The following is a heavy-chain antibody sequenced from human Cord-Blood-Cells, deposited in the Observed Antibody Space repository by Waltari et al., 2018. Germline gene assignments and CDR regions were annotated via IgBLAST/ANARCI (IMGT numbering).Heavy chain of an antibody. Sequence: QAQLVQPGAAVRKPGASVKVSCTVSGYPLTELSMHWVRQAPGKGLEWMGGVDPEDGETIYAQKFQGRVTMTEDTSTDTAYMELSSLRSEDTAVYYCATWLGDSSGYSLDYWGQGTLVTVSS. V-gene: IGHV1-24*01. CDR2: VDPEDGET. D-gene: IGHD3-22*01. J-gene: IGHJ4*02. CDR1: GYPLTELS. CDR3: ATWLGDSSGYSLDY.